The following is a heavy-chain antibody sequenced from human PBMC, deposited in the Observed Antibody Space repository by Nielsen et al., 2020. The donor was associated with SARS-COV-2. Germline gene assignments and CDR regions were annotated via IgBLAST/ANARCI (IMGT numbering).Heavy chain of an antibody. V-gene: IGHV3-23*01. J-gene: IGHJ2*01. D-gene: IGHD1-26*01. Sequence: GGSLRLSCAASGFTFSSYAMSWVRQAPGKGLEWVSAISGSGGSTYYADSVKGRFTISRDNSKNTLYLQMNSLIAEDTASYYCVKDIGGLHTGTFDLWGRGTLVTVSS. CDR1: GFTFSSYA. CDR3: VKDIGGLHTGTFDL. CDR2: ISGSGGST.